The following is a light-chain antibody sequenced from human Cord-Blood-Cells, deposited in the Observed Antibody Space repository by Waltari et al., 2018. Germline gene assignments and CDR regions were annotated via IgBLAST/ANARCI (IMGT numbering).Light chain of an antibody. Sequence: SVLTQPPSASGTPGQRVSISWSGCSFNIGSTSVYWYQQLPGTAPKLFIYRNKQRPAGVPDRCSGSKSGTSAALAISGLLSEEDADYDCAAWDDSLSGVVCGGGTKLTVL. CDR2: RNK. CDR3: AAWDDSLSGVV. V-gene: IGLV1-47*01. CDR1: SFNIGSTS. J-gene: IGLJ2*01.